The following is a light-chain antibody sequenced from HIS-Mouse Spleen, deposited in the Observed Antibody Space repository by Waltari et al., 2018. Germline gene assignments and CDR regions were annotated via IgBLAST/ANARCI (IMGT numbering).Light chain of an antibody. Sequence: QSVLTQPASVSGSPGQASTISCTGTRSDVGSYNLVSWYQQHPGKAPKLMIYEGSKRPSGVSTRLPGSKSGNTESLTSSGLQAEDEADYYCCSYAVSITWVFGGGTKLTVL. CDR2: EGS. J-gene: IGLJ3*02. V-gene: IGLV2-23*01. CDR3: CSYAVSITWV. CDR1: RSDVGSYNL.